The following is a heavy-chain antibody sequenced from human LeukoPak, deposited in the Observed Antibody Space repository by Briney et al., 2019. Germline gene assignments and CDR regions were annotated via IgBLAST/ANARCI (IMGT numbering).Heavy chain of an antibody. CDR2: VNHSGRS. D-gene: IGHD6-19*01. Sequence: SETLSLTCAVHGGSFSPYYWSWIRQSPGKGLEWIGEVNHSGRSNYNPSLTSRLTISVDTSKNQFSLNLRSVTAADTAVYYCTRGGGIEVPADYWGQGALVTVSS. CDR3: TRGGGIEVPADY. J-gene: IGHJ4*02. CDR1: GGSFSPYY. V-gene: IGHV4-34*01.